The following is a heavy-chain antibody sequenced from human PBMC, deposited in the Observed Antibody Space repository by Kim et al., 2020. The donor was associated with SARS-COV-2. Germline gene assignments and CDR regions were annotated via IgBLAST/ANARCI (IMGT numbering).Heavy chain of an antibody. V-gene: IGHV4-34*01. CDR3: ARVIRDQGIVATARRGYFDY. Sequence: RVTISVDTSKNQFSLKLSSVTAADTAVYYCARVIRDQGIVATARRGYFDYWGQGTLVTVSS. D-gene: IGHD5-12*01. J-gene: IGHJ4*02.